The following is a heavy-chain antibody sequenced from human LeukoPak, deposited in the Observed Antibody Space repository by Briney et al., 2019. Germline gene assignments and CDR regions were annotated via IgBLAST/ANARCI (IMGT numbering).Heavy chain of an antibody. D-gene: IGHD6-13*01. V-gene: IGHV4-34*01. J-gene: IGHJ4*02. CDR2: INHSGST. Sequence: SETLSLTCAVYGGSFSGYYWSWIRQPPGKGLEWLGEINHSGSTNYNPSLKSRVTISVDTSKNQFSLRLSSVTAADTAVCYCAITALIAAAGKLFDYWGQGTLVTVSS. CDR1: GGSFSGYY. CDR3: AITALIAAAGKLFDY.